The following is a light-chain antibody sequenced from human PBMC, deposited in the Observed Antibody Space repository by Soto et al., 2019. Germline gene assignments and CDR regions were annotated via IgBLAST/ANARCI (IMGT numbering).Light chain of an antibody. J-gene: IGKJ2*01. V-gene: IGKV3-15*01. Sequence: EIVMTQSPATLSVSPGERATLSCRASPSVGSTLAWYQQKPGQAPRLLIYGASTRATGIPARFSGSGSGTEFTLTINSLQSEDFAVYYCQHYSYWPPYTFGQGTKLEIK. CDR1: PSVGST. CDR3: QHYSYWPPYT. CDR2: GAS.